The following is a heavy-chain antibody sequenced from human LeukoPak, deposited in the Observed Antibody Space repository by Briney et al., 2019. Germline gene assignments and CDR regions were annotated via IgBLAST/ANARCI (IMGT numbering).Heavy chain of an antibody. CDR1: GGSFSGYY. D-gene: IGHD2-2*01. CDR2: INHSGST. CDR3: ARGPGRYCSSTSCRPRTYYYYGMDV. V-gene: IGHV4-34*01. J-gene: IGHJ6*04. Sequence: SETLSLTCAVYGGSFSGYYWSWICQPPGKGLEWIGEINHSGSTNYNPSLKSRVTISVDTSKNQFSLKLSSVTAADTAVYYCARGPGRYCSSTSCRPRTYYYYGMDVWGKGTTVTVSS.